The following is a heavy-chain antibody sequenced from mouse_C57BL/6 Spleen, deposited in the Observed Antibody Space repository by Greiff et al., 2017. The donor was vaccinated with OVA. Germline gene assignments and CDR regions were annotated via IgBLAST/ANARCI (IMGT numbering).Heavy chain of an antibody. Sequence: QVQLKESGPELVKPGASVKISCKASGYAFSSSWMNWVKQRPGKGLEWIGRIYPGDGDTNYNGKFKGKATLTADKSSSTAYMQLSSLTSEDSAVYFCARGGIYYYGSDYWGQGTTLTVSS. CDR3: ARGGIYYYGSDY. CDR1: GYAFSSSW. CDR2: IYPGDGDT. J-gene: IGHJ2*01. D-gene: IGHD1-1*01. V-gene: IGHV1-82*01.